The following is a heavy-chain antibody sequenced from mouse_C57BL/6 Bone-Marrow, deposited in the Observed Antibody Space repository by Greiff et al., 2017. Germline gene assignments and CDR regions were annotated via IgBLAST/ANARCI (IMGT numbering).Heavy chain of an antibody. D-gene: IGHD4-1*01. J-gene: IGHJ2*01. CDR2: INPNNGGT. V-gene: IGHV1-26*01. CDR3: ASELGLFDY. CDR1: GYTFTDYY. Sequence: VQLQQSGPELVKPGASVKISCKASGYTFTDYYMNWVQQSHGKSLEWIGDINPNNGGTSYNQKFKGKATLTVDKSSSTAYMELRSLTSEDSAVYYCASELGLFDYWGQGTTLTVSS.